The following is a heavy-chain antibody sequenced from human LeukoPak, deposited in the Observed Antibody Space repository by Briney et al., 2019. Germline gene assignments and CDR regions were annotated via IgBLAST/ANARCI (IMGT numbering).Heavy chain of an antibody. J-gene: IGHJ6*03. CDR1: GFTFSSYW. Sequence: GGSLRLSCAASGFTFSSYWMSWVRQAPGKGLECVANIKQDGSEKYYVDSVKGRFTISRDNAKNSLYLQMNSLRAEDTAVYYCASPPSPHHTHDNYYYYMDIWGKGTTVTVSS. CDR3: ASPPSPHHTHDNYYYYMDI. CDR2: IKQDGSEK. V-gene: IGHV3-7*01. D-gene: IGHD3-9*01.